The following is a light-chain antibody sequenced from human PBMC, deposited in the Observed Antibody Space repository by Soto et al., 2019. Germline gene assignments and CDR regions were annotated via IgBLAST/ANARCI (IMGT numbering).Light chain of an antibody. CDR1: KSVSSNY. CDR3: QQYCSPPIT. V-gene: IGKV3-20*01. CDR2: GTS. J-gene: IGKJ5*01. Sequence: VLSQSXATLSFYRWEXXXXXXXAIKSVSSNYLAWYQHQXGQAPRLLIYGTSXRANGNPDRFSGSGSGTDFTLTISRLETEDFTVYYCQQYCSPPITFGEGTRLEIK.